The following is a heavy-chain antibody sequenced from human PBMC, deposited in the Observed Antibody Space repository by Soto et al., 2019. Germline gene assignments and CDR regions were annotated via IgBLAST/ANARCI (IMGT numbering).Heavy chain of an antibody. J-gene: IGHJ6*02. D-gene: IGHD3-9*01. V-gene: IGHV4-59*08. CDR2: VYYTGST. Sequence: QVQLQESGPGLVRPSETLSLSCSVSGGSFSRYYWSWIRQSPGKGLEWIGYVYYTGSTNYNPSLKSRATISVDTSKNQSSLKVRSVTAADTAVYYCASSYYDVLTGYPIYGMDVWGQGTTVTVSS. CDR3: ASSYYDVLTGYPIYGMDV. CDR1: GGSFSRYY.